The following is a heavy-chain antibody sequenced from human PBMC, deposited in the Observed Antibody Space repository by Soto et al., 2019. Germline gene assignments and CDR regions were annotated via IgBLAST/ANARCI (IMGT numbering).Heavy chain of an antibody. V-gene: IGHV4-59*03. Sequence: SETLSLTCTVSGGSIGTNFWSWLRQPPGRGLEWLGYIYYSGSTNYSPSLKSRVTMTSDTSTNTVYMELSSLRSEDTAVYYCAKVTGLRGHSGYDDFWGLGTLVTVSS. CDR1: GGSIGTNF. J-gene: IGHJ4*02. D-gene: IGHD5-12*01. CDR2: IYYSGST. CDR3: AKVTGLRGHSGYDDF.